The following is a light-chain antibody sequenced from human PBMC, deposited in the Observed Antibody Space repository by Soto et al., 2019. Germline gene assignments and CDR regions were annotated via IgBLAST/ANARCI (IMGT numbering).Light chain of an antibody. CDR2: EVS. Sequence: QSALTQPASVSGSPGQSITISCTGTSSDVGSYNLVSWYQHHPGKAPKLMIYEVSNRPSGVSNRFSGSKSGNTASLTISGLQAEDETDYYCFSYTSSGTYVFGTGTQLTVL. J-gene: IGLJ1*01. CDR3: FSYTSSGTYV. V-gene: IGLV2-14*02. CDR1: SSDVGSYNL.